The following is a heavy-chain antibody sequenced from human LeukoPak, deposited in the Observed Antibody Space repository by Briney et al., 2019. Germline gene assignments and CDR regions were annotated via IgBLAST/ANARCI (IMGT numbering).Heavy chain of an antibody. Sequence: SVKVSCKASGGTFSSYAISWVRQAPGQGLEWMGGIIPIFGTANYAQKFQGRVTITADESTSTAYMELSSLRAEDTAVYYCARDLESIVGAYSGGAFDIWGQGTMVTVSS. V-gene: IGHV1-69*13. D-gene: IGHD1-26*01. CDR1: GGTFSSYA. J-gene: IGHJ3*02. CDR2: IIPIFGTA. CDR3: ARDLESIVGAYSGGAFDI.